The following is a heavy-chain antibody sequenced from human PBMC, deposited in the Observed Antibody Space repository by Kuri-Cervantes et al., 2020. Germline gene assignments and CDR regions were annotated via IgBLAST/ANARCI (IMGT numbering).Heavy chain of an antibody. CDR3: ARGGGFVVATAGDY. Sequence: GESLKISCAASGFTFSSYSMNWVRQAPGKGLEWVSSISSSSSYIYYADSVKGRFTISRDNSKNTLYLQMNSLRAEDTAVYYCARGGGFVVATAGDYWGQGTLVTVSS. D-gene: IGHD2-21*02. CDR1: GFTFSSYS. CDR2: ISSSSSYI. J-gene: IGHJ4*02. V-gene: IGHV3-21*01.